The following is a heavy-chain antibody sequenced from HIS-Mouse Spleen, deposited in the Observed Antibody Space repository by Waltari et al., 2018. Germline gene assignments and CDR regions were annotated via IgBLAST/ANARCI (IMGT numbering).Heavy chain of an antibody. CDR3: ARASRDLLLPRYFDL. CDR2: YYSGST. CDR1: GGPISSYY. Sequence: QVQLQESGPGLVKPSETLSLTCPVSGGPISSYYWSWTRQPPGKGLEWIGYYSGSTNYNPSLKSRVTISVDTSKNQFSLKLSSVTAADTAVYYCARASRDLLLPRYFDLWGRGTLVTVSS. V-gene: IGHV4-59*01. J-gene: IGHJ2*01.